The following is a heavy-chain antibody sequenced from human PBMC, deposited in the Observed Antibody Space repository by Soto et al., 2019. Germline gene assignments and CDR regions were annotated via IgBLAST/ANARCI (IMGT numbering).Heavy chain of an antibody. Sequence: EVQLVESGGGLVQPGGSLRLSCAASGFSFSSSWMHWVRQAPGKGLVWVSRISFDGTATTSADAVKGRFIISRDNAKNTLFLQMHNLRADDTAMYYCVRDRRLRGQPFDIWGQGTLVSVSS. CDR3: VRDRRLRGQPFDI. D-gene: IGHD2-21*02. J-gene: IGHJ3*02. CDR1: GFSFSSSW. V-gene: IGHV3-74*03. CDR2: ISFDGTAT.